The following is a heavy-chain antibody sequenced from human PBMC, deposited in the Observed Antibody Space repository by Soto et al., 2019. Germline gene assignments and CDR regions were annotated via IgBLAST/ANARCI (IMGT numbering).Heavy chain of an antibody. CDR1: GFTFSSYS. CDR3: ARGTWDIVVVTATLYFQH. J-gene: IGHJ1*01. Sequence: EVQLVESGGGLVQPGGSLRLSCAASGFTFSSYSMNWVRQAPGKGLEWVSYISSSSSTIYYADSVKGRFTISRDNAKNSLYLQMNSLRDEDTAVYYCARGTWDIVVVTATLYFQHWGQGTLVTVSS. V-gene: IGHV3-48*02. CDR2: ISSSSSTI. D-gene: IGHD2-21*02.